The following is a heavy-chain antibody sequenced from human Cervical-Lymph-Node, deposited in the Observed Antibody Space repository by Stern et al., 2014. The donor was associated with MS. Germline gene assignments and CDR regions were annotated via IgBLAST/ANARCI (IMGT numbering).Heavy chain of an antibody. J-gene: IGHJ6*02. CDR1: GASISSYS. Sequence: QVQLQESGPGLVKPSETLSLTCTISGASISSYSWNWIRQTPGKGLEWIGYIYSTGTTNYNPPLKNRITISVDTSKNQFSLKLRSVTAADTAVYYCARLTRTRLGFPGYSYYGLDVWGQGTSVTVSS. CDR2: IYSTGTT. V-gene: IGHV4-59*01. CDR3: ARLTRTRLGFPGYSYYGLDV. D-gene: IGHD3-16*01.